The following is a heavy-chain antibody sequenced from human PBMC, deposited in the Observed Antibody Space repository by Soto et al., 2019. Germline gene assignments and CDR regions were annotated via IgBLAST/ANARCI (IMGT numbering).Heavy chain of an antibody. D-gene: IGHD4-17*01. V-gene: IGHV3-23*01. J-gene: IGHJ4*02. CDR2: IGSNTYYI. Sequence: EVQLLESGGGLVQPGGSLTLSCTASGFTFNNYAVTWVRQAPGKGLEWVSSIGSNTYYIYYADSVKGRFTISRDKSMNTVFLQMNSLRADDTAVYHCAKDPNGDYVGAFDSWGQGALVTVSS. CDR1: GFTFNNYA. CDR3: AKDPNGDYVGAFDS.